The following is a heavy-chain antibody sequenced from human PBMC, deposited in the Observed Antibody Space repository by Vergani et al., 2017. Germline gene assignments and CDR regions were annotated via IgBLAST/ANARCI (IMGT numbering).Heavy chain of an antibody. J-gene: IGHJ4*02. V-gene: IGHV3-15*01. D-gene: IGHD2-2*02. CDR1: GITFKNAW. CDR2: IRSKNDGGTA. Sequence: EFQVVESGGGLIKPGGSLRLPCVASGITFKNAWINWVRQAPGKGLEWFGRIRSKNDGGTADYAAPLKGRFTISRDDSKDSAFLLVNNLKTEDTAVYFCYTDYHDYWGQGTLVTVSS. CDR3: YTDYHDY.